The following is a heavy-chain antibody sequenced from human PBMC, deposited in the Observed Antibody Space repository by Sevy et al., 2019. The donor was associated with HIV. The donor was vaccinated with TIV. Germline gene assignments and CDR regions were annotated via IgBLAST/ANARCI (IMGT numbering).Heavy chain of an antibody. V-gene: IGHV3-30-3*01. CDR2: ISYDGSNK. J-gene: IGHJ4*02. Sequence: GGSLRLSCAASGFTFSSYAIHWVRQAPGKGLEWVAVISYDGSNKYYADSVKGRFTISRDNSKNTLYLRMNSLRAEDTAVYYCARGGEILWFGELSYWGQGTLVTVSS. D-gene: IGHD3-10*01. CDR3: ARGGEILWFGELSY. CDR1: GFTFSSYA.